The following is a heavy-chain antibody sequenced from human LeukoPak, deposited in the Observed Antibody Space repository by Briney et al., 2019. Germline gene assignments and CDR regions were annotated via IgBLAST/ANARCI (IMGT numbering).Heavy chain of an antibody. CDR1: GFTFDDYG. CDR3: ARVTPTTIVGATGWTVDY. CDR2: ISWNGGST. J-gene: IGHJ4*02. Sequence: GGSLRLSCAASGFTFDDYGMSWVRQAPGKGLEWVSGISWNGGSTGYADSVKGRFTISRDNAKNSLYLQMNSLRAEDTALYYCARVTPTTIVGATGWTVDYWGQGTLVTVSS. V-gene: IGHV3-20*04. D-gene: IGHD1-26*01.